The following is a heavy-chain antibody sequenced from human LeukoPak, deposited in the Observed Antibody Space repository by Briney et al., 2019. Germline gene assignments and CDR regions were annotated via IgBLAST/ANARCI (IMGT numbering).Heavy chain of an antibody. CDR2: INHSGST. J-gene: IGHJ4*02. V-gene: IGHV4-34*01. CDR3: ARGRDTIDYYDSSGYYYGI. Sequence: SETLSLTCAVYGGSFSGYYWSWFRQPPGKGLEWIGEINHSGSTNYNPSLKSRVTMSVDTSKNQFSLKLSSVTAADTAVYYCARGRDTIDYYDSSGYYYGIWGQGTLVTVSS. D-gene: IGHD3-22*01. CDR1: GGSFSGYY.